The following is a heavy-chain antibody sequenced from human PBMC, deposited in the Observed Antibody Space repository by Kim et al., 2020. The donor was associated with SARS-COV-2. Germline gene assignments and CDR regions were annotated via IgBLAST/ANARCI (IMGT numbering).Heavy chain of an antibody. D-gene: IGHD6-19*01. CDR2: ISAYNGNT. CDR1: GYDFSSFG. J-gene: IGHJ4*02. Sequence: ASVKVSCKASGYDFSSFGISWVRQAPGQGLEWMGWISAYNGNTNYAQKLRGRVIMTTDTSTTTAYMDLRSLTSDDTAVYYCARDTFRSGQTRGPDNWGQGTLVIVSS. CDR3: ARDTFRSGQTRGPDN. V-gene: IGHV1-18*01.